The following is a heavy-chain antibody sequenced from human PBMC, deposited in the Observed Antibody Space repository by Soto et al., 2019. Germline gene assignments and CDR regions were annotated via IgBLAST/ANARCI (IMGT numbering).Heavy chain of an antibody. V-gene: IGHV3-48*02. CDR3: ARDVSGWYFVN. CDR2: ISATSSTI. D-gene: IGHD6-19*01. CDR1: GFTFSSYS. J-gene: IGHJ4*02. Sequence: GWSLRLSCAASGFTFSSYSMNWVRQVPGKGLEWVSYISATSSTIFYADSVKGRFSISRDNAKNSLYLQMSSLRDEDTAVYYCARDVSGWYFVNWGQGTMVTVYS.